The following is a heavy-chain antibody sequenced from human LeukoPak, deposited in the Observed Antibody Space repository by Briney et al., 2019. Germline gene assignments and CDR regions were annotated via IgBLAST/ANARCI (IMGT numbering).Heavy chain of an antibody. Sequence: KASETLSLTCTVSGGSIGSSSYYWGWIRQPPGKGLEWIGSIYYSGSTYYNPSLKSRVTISVDTSKNQFSLKLSSVTAADTAVYYCASGGTYYDFWSGYYPRWFDPWGQGTLVTVSS. CDR3: ASGGTYYDFWSGYYPRWFDP. CDR1: GGSIGSSSYY. J-gene: IGHJ5*02. CDR2: IYYSGST. V-gene: IGHV4-39*01. D-gene: IGHD3-3*01.